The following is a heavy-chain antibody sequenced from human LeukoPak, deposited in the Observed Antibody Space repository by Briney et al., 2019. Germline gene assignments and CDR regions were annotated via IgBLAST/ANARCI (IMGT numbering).Heavy chain of an antibody. V-gene: IGHV4-59*01. Sequence: SETLSLTCTVSGGSISSYYWSWIRQPPGKGLEWIGYIYYSGSTNYNPSLKSRVTISLDTSKNQVSLKLTSVTAADTAVYYCARAHIPLRYFDWLFRGGVDPWGQGTLVTVSS. CDR1: GGSISSYY. CDR3: ARAHIPLRYFDWLFRGGVDP. J-gene: IGHJ5*02. D-gene: IGHD3-9*01. CDR2: IYYSGST.